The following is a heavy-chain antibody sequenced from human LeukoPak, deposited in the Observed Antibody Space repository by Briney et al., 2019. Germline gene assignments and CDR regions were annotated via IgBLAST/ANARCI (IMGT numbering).Heavy chain of an antibody. J-gene: IGHJ3*02. CDR1: GFTFSSYG. CDR3: AKDRTMFSGDDAFDI. D-gene: IGHD3-10*02. V-gene: IGHV3-30*02. Sequence: GGSLRLSCGASGFTFSSYGMHWVRQAPGKGLEWVAFIRYDGNNKYQPDSVKGRFTISRDNSKNTLYLQMNSLRAEDTAVYYCAKDRTMFSGDDAFDIWGQGTMVTVPS. CDR2: IRYDGNNK.